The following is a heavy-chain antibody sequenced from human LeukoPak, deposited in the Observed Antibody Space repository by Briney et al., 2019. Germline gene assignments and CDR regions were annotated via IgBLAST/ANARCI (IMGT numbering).Heavy chain of an antibody. CDR3: ASGGPMVRVNS. CDR1: GGSSGSYY. D-gene: IGHD3-10*01. J-gene: IGHJ4*02. CDR2: INYSGST. Sequence: PSETLSLTCTVSGGSSGSYYWSWIRQPPGKGLEWIGYINYSGSTNYNPSLKSRVTISVDTSKNQFSLKLTSVTAADTAVYYCASGGPMVRVNSWGQGTLVTVSS. V-gene: IGHV4-59*01.